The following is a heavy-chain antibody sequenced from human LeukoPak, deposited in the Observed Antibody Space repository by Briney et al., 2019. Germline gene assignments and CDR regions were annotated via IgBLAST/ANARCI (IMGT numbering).Heavy chain of an antibody. CDR2: IIPIFGTA. Sequence: GASVKVSCKASGGTFSSYAISWVRQAPGQGLEWMGGIIPIFGTANYAQKLQGRVTMTTDTSTSTAYMELRSLRSDDTAVYYCARDCTNGVCYTRHDAFDIWGQGTMVTVSS. J-gene: IGHJ3*02. CDR3: ARDCTNGVCYTRHDAFDI. D-gene: IGHD2-8*01. CDR1: GGTFSSYA. V-gene: IGHV1-69*05.